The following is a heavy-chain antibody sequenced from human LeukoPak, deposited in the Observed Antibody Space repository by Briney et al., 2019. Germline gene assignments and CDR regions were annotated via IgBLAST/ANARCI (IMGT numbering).Heavy chain of an antibody. CDR1: GFTFSSYE. V-gene: IGHV3-21*05. CDR2: ISSSSSYI. Sequence: GGSLRLSCAASGFTFSSYEMNWVRQAPGKGLEWVSYISSSSSYIYYADSVKGRFTISRDNAKNSLYLQMNSLRAEDTAVYYCASFEGYGDYPNDYWGQGTLVTVSS. CDR3: ASFEGYGDYPNDY. D-gene: IGHD4-17*01. J-gene: IGHJ4*02.